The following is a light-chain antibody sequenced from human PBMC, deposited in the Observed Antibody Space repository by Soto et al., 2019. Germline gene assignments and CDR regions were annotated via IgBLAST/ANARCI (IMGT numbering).Light chain of an antibody. CDR3: PQFNNYPIP. V-gene: IGKV1D-13*01. Sequence: MQLTQCPSSLSASVGDRVTITCRAIQGISSALAWYQQKPGKAPKLLIYDASSLESGVPSRFSGSGSGTDFTLTISSLQPEDFAPYYCPQFNNYPIPFGQRTLLAIK. J-gene: IGKJ5*01. CDR2: DAS. CDR1: QGISSA.